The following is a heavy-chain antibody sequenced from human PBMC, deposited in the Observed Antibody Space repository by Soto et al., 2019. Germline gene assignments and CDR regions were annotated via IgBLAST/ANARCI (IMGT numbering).Heavy chain of an antibody. V-gene: IGHV4-59*01. J-gene: IGHJ4*02. Sequence: SETLSLTCTVSGGSISSYYWSWIRQPPGKGLEWIGYIYYSGSTNYNPSLKSRVTISVDTSKNQFSLKLSSVTAADTAVYYCGRSRLHLGELFFSSFAYWAKGTLVPVPS. D-gene: IGHD3-16*01. CDR3: GRSRLHLGELFFSSFAY. CDR1: GGSISSYY. CDR2: IYYSGST.